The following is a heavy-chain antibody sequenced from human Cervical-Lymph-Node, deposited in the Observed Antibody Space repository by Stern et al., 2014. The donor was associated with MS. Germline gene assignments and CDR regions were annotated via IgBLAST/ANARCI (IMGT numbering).Heavy chain of an antibody. CDR1: GFTFDDYG. J-gene: IGHJ6*02. V-gene: IGHV3-9*01. CDR3: AKSPRGQFFYYYPMDV. D-gene: IGHD3-10*01. Sequence: EVQLVESGGGLVQPGRSLRLSCAASGFTFDDYGMHWVRHVPGRGLEWVSGIRWNSAAIGYADSVKGRFTISRDNAKNSLYLQMNRLRAEDTALYYCAKSPRGQFFYYYPMDVWGQGTTVTVSS. CDR2: IRWNSAAI.